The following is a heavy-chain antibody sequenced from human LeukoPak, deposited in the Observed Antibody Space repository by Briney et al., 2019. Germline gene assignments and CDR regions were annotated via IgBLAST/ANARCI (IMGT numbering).Heavy chain of an antibody. CDR3: ARVTVGAALGFDY. CDR1: GFTFSNYA. Sequence: GGTLRLSCAASGFTFSNYAMNWVRQAPGKGLEWVSSISSSSSYIYYADSVKGRFTISRDNAKNSLYLQMNSLRAEDTAVYYCARVTVGAALGFDYWGQGTLVTVSS. D-gene: IGHD2-15*01. J-gene: IGHJ4*02. V-gene: IGHV3-21*01. CDR2: ISSSSSYI.